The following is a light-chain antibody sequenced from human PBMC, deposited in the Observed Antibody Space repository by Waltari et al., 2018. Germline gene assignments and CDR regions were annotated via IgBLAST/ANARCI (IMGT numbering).Light chain of an antibody. Sequence: VISMTQSPSFLSASTVDRVTISCRVSQYIGSSLAWYQQKPGKAPDLLIFAASTLKSGVPSRFSGSGSGTDFTLTISRMQSEDCATYYCQQYLTFPYTFGQGTKLEI. J-gene: IGKJ2*01. CDR1: QYIGSS. CDR2: AAS. CDR3: QQYLTFPYT. V-gene: IGKV1D-8*01.